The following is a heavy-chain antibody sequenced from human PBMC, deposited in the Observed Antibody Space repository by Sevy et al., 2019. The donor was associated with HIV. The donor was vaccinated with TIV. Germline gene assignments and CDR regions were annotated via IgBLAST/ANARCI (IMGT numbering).Heavy chain of an antibody. J-gene: IGHJ4*02. Sequence: GGSLRLSCAASRFIFNDYGMHWVRQAPGKGLEWMAFIQYEGNDKYYADSMRGRFTISRDNSKNMLFLQMNSLRSEDTAMYYCAKDTAAAGAGGFDYWGQGTLVTVSS. CDR1: RFIFNDYG. CDR2: IQYEGNDK. D-gene: IGHD6-13*01. V-gene: IGHV3-30*02. CDR3: AKDTAAAGAGGFDY.